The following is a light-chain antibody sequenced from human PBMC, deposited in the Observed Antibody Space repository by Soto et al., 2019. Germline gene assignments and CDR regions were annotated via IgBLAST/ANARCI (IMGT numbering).Light chain of an antibody. J-gene: IGKJ5*01. CDR3: QQRFNWPIT. CDR2: GAS. CDR1: QSVSNNY. Sequence: EIVLTQSPGTLSLSPGERATLSCRASQSVSNNYLAWYQQKPGQAPRLLIYGASNRATGIPARFSGSGSGTDFTLTISSLEPEDFAVYYCQQRFNWPITFGQGTRLEIK. V-gene: IGKV3-11*01.